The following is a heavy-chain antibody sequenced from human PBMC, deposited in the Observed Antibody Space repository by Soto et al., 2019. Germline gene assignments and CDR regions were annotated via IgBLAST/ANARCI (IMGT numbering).Heavy chain of an antibody. Sequence: QVHLVQSGAEVKKPGASVKVSCKATGYTFSIYYIHWVRQAPGQGLEWMGIINPSAGTDYAQNFQGRIIMTRDTSISTAYMDLSRLRSDDTAVYYCARAGGSSIWSWFDPWGQGTLVTVSS. D-gene: IGHD6-13*01. CDR2: INPSAGT. CDR1: GYTFSIYY. CDR3: ARAGGSSIWSWFDP. J-gene: IGHJ5*02. V-gene: IGHV1-2*02.